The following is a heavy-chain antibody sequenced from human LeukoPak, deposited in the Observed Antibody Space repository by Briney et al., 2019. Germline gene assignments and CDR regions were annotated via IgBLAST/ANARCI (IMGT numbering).Heavy chain of an antibody. CDR2: IDHSGST. D-gene: IGHD3-22*01. J-gene: IGHJ4*02. Sequence: SETLSLTCAVNGGSFSGYYWTWIRQSPGKGLEWIGEIDHSGSTNYNPSLKSRVTMSVDTSKNQFSLKLSSVTAADTAVYYCARGPPVYYDNGGYYFFDYWGQGTLVTVSS. CDR1: GGSFSGYY. V-gene: IGHV4-34*01. CDR3: ARGPPVYYDNGGYYFFDY.